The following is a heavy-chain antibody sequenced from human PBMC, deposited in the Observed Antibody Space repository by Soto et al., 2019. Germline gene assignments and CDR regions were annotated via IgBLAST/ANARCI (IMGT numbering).Heavy chain of an antibody. V-gene: IGHV2-5*02. CDR3: ARRRDGTYALDY. CDR2: IYWDGDK. D-gene: IGHD1-26*01. CDR1: GFSLSTNGVG. J-gene: IGHJ4*02. Sequence: QITLKESGPTLVKPTQTLTLTCTFSGFSLSTNGVGVGWIRQPPGKALEWLALIYWDGDKRYSPSLRSRLTLPKDNSKNQMVLTMTNMDPVDTATYYCARRRDGTYALDYWGQGALVTVAS.